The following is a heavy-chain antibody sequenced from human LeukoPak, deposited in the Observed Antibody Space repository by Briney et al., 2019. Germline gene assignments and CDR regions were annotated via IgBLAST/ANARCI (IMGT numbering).Heavy chain of an antibody. D-gene: IGHD6-19*01. V-gene: IGHV3-23*01. CDR1: GFTFSSYV. Sequence: GGSLRLSCAASGFTFSSYVMSWVRQAPGKGLEWVSAISGSGGSTYYADSVKGRFTISRDNSKNTLYMQMNSLRAEDTAVYYCARSRGAVAGWSFDIWGQGTVVTVSS. CDR2: ISGSGGST. CDR3: ARSRGAVAGWSFDI. J-gene: IGHJ3*02.